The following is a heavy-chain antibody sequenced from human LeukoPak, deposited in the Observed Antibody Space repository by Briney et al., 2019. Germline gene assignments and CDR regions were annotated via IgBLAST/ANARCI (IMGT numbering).Heavy chain of an antibody. CDR1: GFTFSSYP. V-gene: IGHV3-30*14. CDR2: ISYDGSKI. CDR3: ARDIGTYYYGSGSYYT. J-gene: IGHJ5*02. D-gene: IGHD3-10*01. Sequence: GGSLRLSCAASGFTFSSYPLHWVRQAPGKGLEWVTLISYDGSKIYYADSVKGRFTISRDNSKNTLYLQMNSLRAEDTAVYYCARDIGTYYYGSGSYYTWGQGTLVTVSS.